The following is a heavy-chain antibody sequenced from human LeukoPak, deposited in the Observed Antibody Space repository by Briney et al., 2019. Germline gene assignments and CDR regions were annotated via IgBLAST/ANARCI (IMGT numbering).Heavy chain of an antibody. CDR1: GFNFTSYD. V-gene: IGHV3-30*02. Sequence: GSLRLLCAASGFNFTSYDMHWVRPAPAKGLEWVAFKRYDGAKKYYADSEKGRFTISRDNSKNTLYLQMHSLRAEDTTVYYCAKYEGLCNDSWCSRHGYFDYWGQGTLVIVSS. CDR3: AKYEGLCNDSWCSRHGYFDY. CDR2: KRYDGAKK. J-gene: IGHJ4*02. D-gene: IGHD3-22*01.